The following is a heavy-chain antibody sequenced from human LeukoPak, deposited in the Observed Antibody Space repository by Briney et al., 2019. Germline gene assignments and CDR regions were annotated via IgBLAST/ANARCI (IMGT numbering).Heavy chain of an antibody. V-gene: IGHV1-2*02. CDR2: INPNSGGT. J-gene: IGHJ4*02. Sequence: ASVKVSCKASGYTFTGYYMHWVRQAPGQGLEWMGWINPNSGGTNYAQKFQGRVTMIRDTSISTAYMELSRLRSDDTAVYYCARDQEYCGGDCYVDYWGQGTLVTVSS. CDR1: GYTFTGYY. D-gene: IGHD2-21*02. CDR3: ARDQEYCGGDCYVDY.